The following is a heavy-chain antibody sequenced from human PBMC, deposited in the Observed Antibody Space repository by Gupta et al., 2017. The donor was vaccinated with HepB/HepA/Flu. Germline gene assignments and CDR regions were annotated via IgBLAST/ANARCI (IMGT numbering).Heavy chain of an antibody. CDR2: IYYSGST. CDR1: GGSISRYY. J-gene: IGHJ6*03. CDR3: ARGGTGYCSSTSCFPHYYYYYMDV. Sequence: GPGLVKPSETLSLTCTVSGGSISRYYWSWIRQPPGKGLEWIGYIYYSGSTNYNPSLKSRVTISVDTSKNQFSLKLSSVTAADTAVYYCARGGTGYCSSTSCFPHYYYYYMDVGGKGTTVTVSS. V-gene: IGHV4-59*01. D-gene: IGHD2-2*01.